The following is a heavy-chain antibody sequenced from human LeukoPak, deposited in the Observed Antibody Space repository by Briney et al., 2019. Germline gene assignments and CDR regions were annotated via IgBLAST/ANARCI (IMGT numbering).Heavy chain of an antibody. V-gene: IGHV3-30*02. CDR3: ARGSTNYYDSSGYYPA. CDR2: IRNVGNDK. CDR1: GFTFDCCG. Sequence: GGSLRLSCAASGFTFDCCGMHWVRQAPGKGLEWVAFIRNVGNDKYYADSVKGRFFISRDNSKNTLYLQMNSLRAEDTAVYYCARGSTNYYDSSGYYPAWGQGTLVTVSS. D-gene: IGHD3-22*01. J-gene: IGHJ4*02.